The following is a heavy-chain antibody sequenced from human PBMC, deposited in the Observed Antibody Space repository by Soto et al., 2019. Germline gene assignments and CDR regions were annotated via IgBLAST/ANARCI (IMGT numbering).Heavy chain of an antibody. CDR1: GYTFTSYG. Sequence: GASVKVSCKASGYTFTSYGISWVRQAPGQGLEWMGWISAYNGNTNYAQKLQGRVTITADESTSTAYMELSSLRSEDTAVYYCARTSLRPLYFDLWGRGTLVTVSS. CDR3: ARTSLRPLYFDL. J-gene: IGHJ2*01. D-gene: IGHD2-2*01. CDR2: ISAYNGNT. V-gene: IGHV1-18*01.